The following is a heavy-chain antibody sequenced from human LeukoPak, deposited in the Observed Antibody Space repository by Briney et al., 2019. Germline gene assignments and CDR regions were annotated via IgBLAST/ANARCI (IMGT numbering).Heavy chain of an antibody. D-gene: IGHD6-13*01. Sequence: ASVKVSCKASGYTFTGYYMHWVRQAPGQGLEWMGWINPNSGGTNYAQKFQGRVTMTRDTSTSTVYMELSSLRSEDTAVYYCARDSAGNDYWGQGTLVTVTS. V-gene: IGHV1-2*02. CDR3: ARDSAGNDY. J-gene: IGHJ4*02. CDR2: INPNSGGT. CDR1: GYTFTGYY.